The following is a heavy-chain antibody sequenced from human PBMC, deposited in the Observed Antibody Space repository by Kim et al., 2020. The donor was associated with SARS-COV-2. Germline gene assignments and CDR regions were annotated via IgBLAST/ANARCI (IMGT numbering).Heavy chain of an antibody. CDR2: IYYSGST. CDR1: GGSISSSSYY. D-gene: IGHD3-10*01. Sequence: SETLSLTCTVSGGSISSSSYYWGWIRQPPGKGLEWIGSIYYSGSTYYNPSLKSRVTISVDTSKNQFSLKLSSVTAADTAVYYCARDVTMVRGVIDYWGQG. V-gene: IGHV4-39*07. CDR3: ARDVTMVRGVIDY. J-gene: IGHJ4*02.